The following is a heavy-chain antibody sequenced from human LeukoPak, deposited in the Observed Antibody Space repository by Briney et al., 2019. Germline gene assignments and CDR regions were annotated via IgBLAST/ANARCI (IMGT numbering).Heavy chain of an antibody. CDR1: GFTVSNAW. CDR2: NNSKTDGGAT. V-gene: IGHV3-15*01. D-gene: IGHD6-19*01. J-gene: IGHJ4*02. CDR3: TTDKYSSGWYVGFDN. Sequence: GGSLRLSCAASGFTVSNAWMSWVRQAPGKGLGWVGRNNSKTDGGATDYAAPVKGRFTISRDDSKNTLYLQMNSLKSEDTAVYYCTTDKYSSGWYVGFDNWGQGTLVTVSP.